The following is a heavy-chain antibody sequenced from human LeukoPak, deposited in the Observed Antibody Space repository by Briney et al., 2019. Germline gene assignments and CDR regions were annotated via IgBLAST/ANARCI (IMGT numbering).Heavy chain of an antibody. V-gene: IGHV1-69*04. CDR2: IIPILGIA. CDR1: GGTFSSYA. J-gene: IGHJ5*02. CDR3: ARGSLWFGELFHSGNWFDP. D-gene: IGHD3-10*01. Sequence: ASVKVSCKASGGTFSSYAISWVRQAPGQGLEWMGRIIPILGIANYAQKFQGRVTITADKSTSTAYMELRSLRSDDTAVYYCARGSLWFGELFHSGNWFDPWGQGTLVTVSS.